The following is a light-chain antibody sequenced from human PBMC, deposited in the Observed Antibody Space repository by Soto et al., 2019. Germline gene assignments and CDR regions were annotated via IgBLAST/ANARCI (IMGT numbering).Light chain of an antibody. CDR2: GAS. J-gene: IGKJ1*01. Sequence: EIVMTQSPATLSASPGERATLSCSASQSVSNNYLAWYQQKPGQAPRLLIYGASSRATGIPDRFSGSGSGTEFTLTISRLEPEDFAVYYCQQYGSSSWTFGQGTKVDI. V-gene: IGKV3-20*01. CDR1: QSVSNNY. CDR3: QQYGSSSWT.